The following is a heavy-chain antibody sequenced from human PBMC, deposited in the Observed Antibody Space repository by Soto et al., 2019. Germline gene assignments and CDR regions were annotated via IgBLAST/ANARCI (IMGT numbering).Heavy chain of an antibody. D-gene: IGHD5-18*01. CDR2: IYYSGST. Sequence: SETLSLTCTVSGGSISSGGYYWSWIRQHPGKGLEWIGYIYYSGSTYYNPSLKSRVTISVDTSKNQFSLKLSSVTAADTAVYYCARGRQTAMVTGRHPYYFDYWGQGTLVTVSS. V-gene: IGHV4-31*03. J-gene: IGHJ4*02. CDR1: GGSISSGGYY. CDR3: ARGRQTAMVTGRHPYYFDY.